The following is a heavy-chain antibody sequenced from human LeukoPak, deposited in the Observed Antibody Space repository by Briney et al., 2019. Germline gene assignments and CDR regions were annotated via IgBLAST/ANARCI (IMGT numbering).Heavy chain of an antibody. V-gene: IGHV3-15*01. Sequence: PGGSLRLSCAASGFTFSNAWMSWVRQAPGKGLEWVGRIKSKTDGGTTDYAAPVKGRFTISRDDSKNTLYLQMNSLKTEDTAVYYCTTVILHGSGSYPNDYWGQGTLVTVSS. J-gene: IGHJ4*02. CDR3: TTVILHGSGSYPNDY. D-gene: IGHD3-10*01. CDR1: GFTFSNAW. CDR2: IKSKTDGGTT.